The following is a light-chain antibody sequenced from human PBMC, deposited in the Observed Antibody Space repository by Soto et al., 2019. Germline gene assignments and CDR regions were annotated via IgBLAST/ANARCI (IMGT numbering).Light chain of an antibody. CDR1: QSVSSY. CDR3: PQRTNWPLT. Sequence: EILLTQSPATLSLSPGERATLSCRASQSVSSYLAWYQQKPGQAPRLLIYDASTRATGIPARFSGSVSGTDFTRNISSLEPEDFAVYYCPQRTNWPLTFGGGTKVEI. V-gene: IGKV3-11*01. CDR2: DAS. J-gene: IGKJ4*01.